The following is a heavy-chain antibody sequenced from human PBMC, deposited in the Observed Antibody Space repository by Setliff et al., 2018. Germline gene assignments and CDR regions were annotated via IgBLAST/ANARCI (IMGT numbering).Heavy chain of an antibody. V-gene: IGHV4-4*07. D-gene: IGHD6-13*01. CDR1: GGSISSYY. Sequence: TSETLSLTCTVSGGSISSYYWSWIRQPAGKGLEWIGRIYTSGSTNYNPSLKSRVTMSVDTSKNQFSLKLSSVTAADTAVYYCARAGGGSSFTAYYYYYMDVWGKGTTVTVSS. CDR2: IYTSGST. CDR3: ARAGGGSSFTAYYYYYMDV. J-gene: IGHJ6*03.